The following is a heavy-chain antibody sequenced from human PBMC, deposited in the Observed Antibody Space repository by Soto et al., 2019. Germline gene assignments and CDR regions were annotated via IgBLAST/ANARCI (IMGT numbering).Heavy chain of an antibody. J-gene: IGHJ6*02. Sequence: SSVKVSCKASGGAFSDYAFSWVRQAPGQGLEWLGGIMPIFRAPDYTQKFQGRVTITADEFTRTAYMEMNSLRSEDTAVYYCASWLKGPDIGNYYYGMDVWGHGTTVTVSS. V-gene: IGHV1-69*13. CDR1: GGAFSDYA. CDR3: ASWLKGPDIGNYYYGMDV. D-gene: IGHD2-15*01. CDR2: IMPIFRAP.